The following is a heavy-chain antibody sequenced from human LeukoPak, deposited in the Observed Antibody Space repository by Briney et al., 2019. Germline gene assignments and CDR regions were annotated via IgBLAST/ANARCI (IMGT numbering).Heavy chain of an antibody. V-gene: IGHV4-34*01. Sequence: PSETLSPTCAVYGGSFSGYYWSWIRQPPGKGLEWIGEINHSGSTNYNPSLKSRVTISVDTSKNQFSLKLSSVTAADTAVYYCARASPGIAVARWVFGYWGQGTLVTVSS. J-gene: IGHJ4*02. CDR3: ARASPGIAVARWVFGY. CDR2: INHSGST. D-gene: IGHD6-19*01. CDR1: GGSFSGYY.